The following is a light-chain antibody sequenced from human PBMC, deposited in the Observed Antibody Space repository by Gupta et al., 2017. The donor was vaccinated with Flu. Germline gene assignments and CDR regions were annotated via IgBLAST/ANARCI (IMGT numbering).Light chain of an antibody. J-gene: IGKJ1*01. CDR3: HQDGISPWT. CDR1: QSVNSNY. V-gene: IGKV3-20*01. CDR2: VAS. Sequence: GTLCLSPGEGATLACWASQSVNSNYLAWYQQKPGQAPRLLIYVASDRATGIPDRFSGSGSGTDFTLTISRLEPEDFAVYYCHQDGISPWTFGQGTKVEIK.